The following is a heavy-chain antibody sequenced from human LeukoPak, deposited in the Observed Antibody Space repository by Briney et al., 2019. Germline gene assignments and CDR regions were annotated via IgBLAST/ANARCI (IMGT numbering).Heavy chain of an antibody. J-gene: IGHJ4*02. CDR1: GFTFSDHY. CDR3: AGEVYDSSGYYRTFDY. CDR2: TRNKANSYTT. Sequence: GGSLRLSCAASGFTFSDHYMDWVRQAPGKGLEWVGRTRNKANSYTTEYAASVKGRFTISRDDSKNSLYLQMNSLKTEDTAVYYCAGEVYDSSGYYRTFDYWGQGTLVTVSS. V-gene: IGHV3-72*01. D-gene: IGHD3-22*01.